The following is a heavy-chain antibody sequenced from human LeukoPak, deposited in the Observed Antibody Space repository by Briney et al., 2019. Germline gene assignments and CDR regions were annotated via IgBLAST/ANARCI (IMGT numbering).Heavy chain of an antibody. V-gene: IGHV3-74*01. CDR3: ARAGSGSYFDY. D-gene: IGHD1-26*01. CDR2: INSDGSST. J-gene: IGHJ4*02. CDR1: GFTFSRYW. Sequence: PGGSLRLSCGASGFTFSRYWMHWVRQAPGKGLVWVSRINSDGSSTSYADSVKGRFTISRDNAKNTLYLQMNSLRAEDTAVYYCARAGSGSYFDYWGQGTLVTVSS.